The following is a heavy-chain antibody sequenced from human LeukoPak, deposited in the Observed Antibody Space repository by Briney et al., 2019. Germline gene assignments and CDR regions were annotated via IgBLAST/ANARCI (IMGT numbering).Heavy chain of an antibody. Sequence: GGSLRLSCAASGFTFSNNDMHWVRQAPGKGLEWVAVMSYDGTNKYYADSVKGRFTVSRDNSKNTLYLQMNSLRTEHTAVYYCARDQYTTGWSRVGEDWGQGTLVPVSS. J-gene: IGHJ4*02. D-gene: IGHD6-19*01. CDR2: MSYDGTNK. CDR1: GFTFSNND. V-gene: IGHV3-30*03. CDR3: ARDQYTTGWSRVGED.